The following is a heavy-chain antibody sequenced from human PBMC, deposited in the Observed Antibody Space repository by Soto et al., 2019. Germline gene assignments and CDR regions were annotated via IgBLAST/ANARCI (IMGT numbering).Heavy chain of an antibody. Sequence: QVQLVQSGAEVKKPGSSVKVSCKASGDTFSSYAINWVRQAPGQGLEWMGGIIPMFGTANYAQKFKGRVTIPAGESTTTVYMELSSLRSEDTAVYYCARVGPAHYYASSGYYSPLDYWGQGTLVTVSS. J-gene: IGHJ4*02. CDR3: ARVGPAHYYASSGYYSPLDY. CDR2: IIPMFGTA. V-gene: IGHV1-69*01. D-gene: IGHD3-22*01. CDR1: GDTFSSYA.